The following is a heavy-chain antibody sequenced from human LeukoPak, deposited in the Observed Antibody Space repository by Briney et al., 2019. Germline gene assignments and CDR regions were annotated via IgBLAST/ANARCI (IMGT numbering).Heavy chain of an antibody. CDR2: IIPILGIA. D-gene: IGHD2-15*01. CDR1: GGTFSSYA. CDR3: AREFCSGGSCYYWTQSPIDY. J-gene: IGHJ4*02. Sequence: SVKVSCKASGGTFSSYAISWVRQAPGQGLEWMGGIIPILGIANYAQKFQGRVTITADKSTSTAYMELSSLRSEDTAVYYCAREFCSGGSCYYWTQSPIDYWGQGTLVTVSS. V-gene: IGHV1-69*10.